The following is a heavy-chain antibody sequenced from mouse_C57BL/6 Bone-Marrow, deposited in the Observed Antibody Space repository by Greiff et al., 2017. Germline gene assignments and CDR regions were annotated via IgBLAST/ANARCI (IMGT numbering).Heavy chain of an antibody. CDR3: ARSGRDYAMDY. J-gene: IGHJ4*01. D-gene: IGHD1-1*01. CDR1: GYTFTSYW. Sequence: VKLQQPGAELVKPGASVKMSCKASGYTFTSYWITWVKQRPGQGLEWIGDLYPGSGSTNYNEKFKSKATLTVDTSSSTAYMQLSSLTSEDSAVYYCARSGRDYAMDYWGQGTSVTVSS. V-gene: IGHV1-55*01. CDR2: LYPGSGST.